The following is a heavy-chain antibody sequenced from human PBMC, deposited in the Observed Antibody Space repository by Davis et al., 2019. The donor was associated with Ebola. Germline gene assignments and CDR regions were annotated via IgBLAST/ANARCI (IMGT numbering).Heavy chain of an antibody. J-gene: IGHJ4*02. V-gene: IGHV3-21*01. CDR3: ARAPLDYDILTGYRHY. CDR2: ISSSSSYI. CDR1: GFTFSSYS. Sequence: PGGSLRLSCAASGFTFSSYSMNWVRQAPGKGLEWVSSISSSSSYIYYADSVKGRFTISRDNAKNSLYLQMNSLRAEDTAVYYCARAPLDYDILTGYRHYWGQGTLVTVSS. D-gene: IGHD3-9*01.